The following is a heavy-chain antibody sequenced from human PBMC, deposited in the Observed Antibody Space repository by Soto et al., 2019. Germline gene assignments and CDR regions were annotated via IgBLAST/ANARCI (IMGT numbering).Heavy chain of an antibody. V-gene: IGHV5-10-1*01. J-gene: IGHJ6*02. D-gene: IGHD2-2*01. Sequence: GASLKTSCKGSGYSITSYWISWVRQMPGKGLEWMGRIDPSDSNTNYSPSFQGHVTISADKSISTAYLQWSSLNASDTAMYYCARQPDIVVVPAAPLKWYYYDMDVWGQGTTVTVSS. CDR3: ARQPDIVVVPAAPLKWYYYDMDV. CDR2: IDPSDSNT. CDR1: GYSITSYW.